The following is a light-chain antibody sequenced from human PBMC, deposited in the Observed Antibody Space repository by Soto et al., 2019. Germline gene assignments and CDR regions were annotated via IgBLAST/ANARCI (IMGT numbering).Light chain of an antibody. Sequence: EIVLTQSPGTLSLSPGERATLSCRASQSVSSSYLAWYQQKPGQAPRLLIYGASSRATGIPARFSGSGSGTDFTLTISRLEPEDFAVYYCQQYGSSPPWTFGGGTKVEIK. CDR3: QQYGSSPPWT. CDR1: QSVSSSY. CDR2: GAS. V-gene: IGKV3-20*01. J-gene: IGKJ4*01.